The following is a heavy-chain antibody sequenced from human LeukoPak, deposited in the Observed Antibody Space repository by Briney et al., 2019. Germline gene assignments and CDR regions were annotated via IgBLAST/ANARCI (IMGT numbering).Heavy chain of an antibody. J-gene: IGHJ4*02. D-gene: IGHD4-17*01. V-gene: IGHV3-23*01. Sequence: PGGSLRLSCAASGFTFSSYAMSWVRQAPGKGLEWVSAISGSGGSTYYADSVKGRFTISRDNAKNMLYLQVNSLRAEDTAVYYCARDSGDYAVGVQRYWGQGTLVTVSS. CDR1: GFTFSSYA. CDR2: ISGSGGST. CDR3: ARDSGDYAVGVQRY.